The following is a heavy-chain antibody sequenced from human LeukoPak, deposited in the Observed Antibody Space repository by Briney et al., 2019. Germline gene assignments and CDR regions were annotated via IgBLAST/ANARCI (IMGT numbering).Heavy chain of an antibody. CDR2: IIPIFGTA. CDR1: GGTFSSYA. CDR3: ARERVVGASNCFDI. Sequence: SVKVSCKASGGTFSSYAISWVRQAPGQGLEWMGGIIPIFGTANYAQKFQGRVTITADESTSTAYMELSSLRSKDTAVYYCARERVVGASNCFDIWGQGQWSPSLQ. V-gene: IGHV1-69*13. J-gene: IGHJ3*02. D-gene: IGHD1-26*01.